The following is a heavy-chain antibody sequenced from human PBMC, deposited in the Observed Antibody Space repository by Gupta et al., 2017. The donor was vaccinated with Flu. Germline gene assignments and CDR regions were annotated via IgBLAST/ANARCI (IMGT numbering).Heavy chain of an antibody. V-gene: IGHV3-21*01. CDR1: GFTFRSYS. D-gene: IGHD6-19*01. CDR2: ISSSSSYI. J-gene: IGHJ6*02. Sequence: EVQLVESGGGLVKPGGSLRLSCAASGFTFRSYSMNWVRQAPGKGLEWVSSISSSSSYIYYADSVKGRFTISRDNAKNSLYLQMNSLRAEDTAVYYCARPYSSGWPYYYYYYGMDVWGQGTTVTVSS. CDR3: ARPYSSGWPYYYYYYGMDV.